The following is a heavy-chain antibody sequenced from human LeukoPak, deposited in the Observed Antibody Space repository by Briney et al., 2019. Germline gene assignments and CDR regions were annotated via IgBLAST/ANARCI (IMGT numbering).Heavy chain of an antibody. Sequence: SETLSLTCTVSGGPISSTSYYWGWIRQPPGKGLEWIGSIYYSGSTYYNPSLKSRVTISVDTSKNQFSLKLSSVTAADTAVYYCARHPLYYDILTGYQYYFDYWGQGTLVTVSS. CDR3: ARHPLYYDILTGYQYYFDY. D-gene: IGHD3-9*01. V-gene: IGHV4-39*01. CDR1: GGPISSTSYY. J-gene: IGHJ4*02. CDR2: IYYSGST.